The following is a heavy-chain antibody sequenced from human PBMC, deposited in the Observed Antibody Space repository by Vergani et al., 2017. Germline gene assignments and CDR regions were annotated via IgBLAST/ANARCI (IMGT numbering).Heavy chain of an antibody. CDR2: VSGSSATR. CDR1: GFSFPGYA. Sequence: EVQLVESGGGLVKPGGSLRLSCAASGFSFPGYAMSWVRQAPGKGLEWVSSVSGSSATRYYANSVKGRFIISRDNSKEKLNLQMKSLRDEDTAVYYCAVVYYTNSICRGKLDSWGQGTLVTVSS. J-gene: IGHJ4*02. D-gene: IGHD2-8*01. V-gene: IGHV3-23*04. CDR3: AVVYYTNSICRGKLDS.